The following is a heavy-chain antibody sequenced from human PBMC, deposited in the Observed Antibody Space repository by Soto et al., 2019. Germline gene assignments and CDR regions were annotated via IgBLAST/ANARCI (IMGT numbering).Heavy chain of an antibody. CDR1: GYSFTSYW. CDR2: IYPGDSDT. V-gene: IGHV5-51*01. D-gene: IGHD3-16*02. CDR3: ARHIRLGELSLRYFDF. Sequence: GESLKISCKGSGYSFTSYWIGWVRQMPGKGLEWMGIIYPGDSDTRYSPSFQGQVTISADKSISTAYLQWSSLKASDTAMYYCARHIRLGELSLRYFDFWGQGTLVTVSS. J-gene: IGHJ4*02.